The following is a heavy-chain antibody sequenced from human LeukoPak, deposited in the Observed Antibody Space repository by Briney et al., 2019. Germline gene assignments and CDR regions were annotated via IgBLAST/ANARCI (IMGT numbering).Heavy chain of an antibody. CDR1: GYTFTGYY. J-gene: IGHJ6*03. Sequence: ASVKVSCKASGYTFTGYYMHWVRQAPGQGLEWMGWINPNSGGTNYAQKFQGRVTMTRDTSISTAYMELSRLRSDDTAVYYCARERDPWLGKVDYYRDVWGKGTTVTISS. V-gene: IGHV1-2*02. D-gene: IGHD6-19*01. CDR3: ARERDPWLGKVDYYRDV. CDR2: INPNSGGT.